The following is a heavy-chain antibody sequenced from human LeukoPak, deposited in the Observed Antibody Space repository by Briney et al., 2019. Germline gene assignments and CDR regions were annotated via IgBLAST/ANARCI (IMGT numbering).Heavy chain of an antibody. J-gene: IGHJ4*02. CDR1: GGSFSGYY. CDR3: ARVGSSGYYVY. CDR2: INHSGST. V-gene: IGHV4-34*01. Sequence: PSETLSLTCAVYGGSFSGYYWSWIRQPPGKGLEWIGEINHSGSTNYNPSLKSRVTISVDTSKNQFSLKLSSVTAADTAVYYCARVGSSGYYVYWGQGTLVTVSS. D-gene: IGHD3-22*01.